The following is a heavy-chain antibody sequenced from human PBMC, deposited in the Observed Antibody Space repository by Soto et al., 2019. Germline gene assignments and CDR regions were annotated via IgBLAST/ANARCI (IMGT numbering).Heavy chain of an antibody. D-gene: IGHD3-16*02. V-gene: IGHV1-8*01. J-gene: IGHJ6*03. CDR3: ARVRDYIWGSYRRENYYYYMDV. CDR2: MNPNSGNT. CDR1: GYTFTSYD. Sequence: ASVKVSCKASGYTFTSYDINWVRQATGQGLEWMGWMNPNSGNTGYAQKFQGRVTMTRNTSISTAYMELSSLRSEDTAVYYCARVRDYIWGSYRRENYYYYMDVWGKGTTVTVSS.